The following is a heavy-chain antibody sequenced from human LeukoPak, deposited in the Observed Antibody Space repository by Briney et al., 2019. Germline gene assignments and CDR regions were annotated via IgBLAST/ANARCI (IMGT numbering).Heavy chain of an antibody. CDR3: ARGSEMYYYGSGNVWSYYFDY. V-gene: IGHV3-53*01. CDR2: IYSGGTT. J-gene: IGHJ4*02. CDR1: GFTVSSNY. D-gene: IGHD3-10*01. Sequence: PGGSLRLSCAASGFTVSSNYMSWVRQAPGKGLEWVSLIYSGGTTYYADSVKGRFTISRDNSKNTLYLQMNSLRAEDTAVYYCARGSEMYYYGSGNVWSYYFDYWGQGTLVTVSS.